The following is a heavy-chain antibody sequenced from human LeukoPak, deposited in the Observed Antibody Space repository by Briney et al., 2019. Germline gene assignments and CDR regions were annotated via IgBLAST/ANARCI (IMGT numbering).Heavy chain of an antibody. J-gene: IGHJ4*02. CDR1: GFTFGRYA. D-gene: IGHD4-17*01. CDR2: ISGRGGST. CDR3: ARAVSNDYAAF. V-gene: IGHV3-23*01. Sequence: SVTLSCPASGFTFGRYAVSWVRPAPAVGLEWVSTISGRGGSTLYADSVKGRFTISRDNSKNTLYLQMNSLRAEDTAVYYCARAVSNDYAAFWGQGTLVTVSS.